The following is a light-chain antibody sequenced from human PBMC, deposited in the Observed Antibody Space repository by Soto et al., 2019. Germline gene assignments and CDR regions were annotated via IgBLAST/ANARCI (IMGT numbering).Light chain of an antibody. V-gene: IGLV2-8*01. Sequence: QSVLTQPPSASGSPGQSVTISCTGTSSDVGGYKFVSWYQQHPGKAPKLIIYEVSQRPSGVPDRFSASKSGDTASLTVSGLRAEDEADYYCQAWDSSTAWVFGGGTKLTVL. CDR1: SSDVGGYKF. CDR2: EVS. CDR3: QAWDSSTAWV. J-gene: IGLJ2*01.